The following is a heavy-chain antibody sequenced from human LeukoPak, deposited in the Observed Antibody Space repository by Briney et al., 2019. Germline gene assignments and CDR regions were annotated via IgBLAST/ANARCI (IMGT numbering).Heavy chain of an antibody. Sequence: ASVKVSCKASGYTFASYAMHWVRQAPGQRLEWMGWINAGNGNTKYSQKFQGRVTITRDTSASTAYMELSSLRSEDTAVYYCARGRYCSSTSCYSPLVYWGQGTLVTVSS. CDR2: INAGNGNT. V-gene: IGHV1-3*01. CDR3: ARGRYCSSTSCYSPLVY. D-gene: IGHD2-2*02. CDR1: GYTFASYA. J-gene: IGHJ4*02.